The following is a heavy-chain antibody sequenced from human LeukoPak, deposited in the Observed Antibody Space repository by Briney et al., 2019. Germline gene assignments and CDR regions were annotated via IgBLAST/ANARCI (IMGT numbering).Heavy chain of an antibody. CDR2: ISSSGSTI. CDR1: GFTFRSYE. D-gene: IGHD4-17*01. CDR3: ARERPRDSTVTTS. Sequence: GGSLRLSCAASGFTFRSYEMNWVRQAPGKGLEWVSYISSSGSTIYYADSVKGRFTISRDNAKNSLYLQMNSLRAEDTAVYYCARERPRDSTVTTSWGQGTLVTVSS. V-gene: IGHV3-48*03. J-gene: IGHJ5*02.